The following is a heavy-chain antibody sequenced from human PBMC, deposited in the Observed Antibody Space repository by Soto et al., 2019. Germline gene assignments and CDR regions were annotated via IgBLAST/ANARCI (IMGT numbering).Heavy chain of an antibody. Sequence: QVQLVESGGGVVQPGRSLRLSCAASGFTFSSYGMNWFRQAPGKGLEWVAVISYDGSNKYYADSVKGRFTISRDNSKNTLYLQMNSLRAEDTAVYYCAKDYYGSGSYAIDYWGQGTLVTVSS. CDR2: ISYDGSNK. J-gene: IGHJ4*02. CDR3: AKDYYGSGSYAIDY. CDR1: GFTFSSYG. D-gene: IGHD3-10*01. V-gene: IGHV3-30*18.